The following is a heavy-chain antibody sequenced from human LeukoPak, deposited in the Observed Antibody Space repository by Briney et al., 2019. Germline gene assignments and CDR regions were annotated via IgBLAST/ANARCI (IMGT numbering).Heavy chain of an antibody. J-gene: IGHJ4*02. CDR2: INSSSSYI. CDR3: ARDRSNSEADY. CDR1: GFTFTSYS. Sequence: PGGSLRLSCAASGFTFTSYSLNWVRQAPGKGKGWVSSINSSSSYIYYADPVNGRFTISRDNDNNSLYLQMNSLRAEDTAVYYCARDRSNSEADYWGQGTLVTVSS. D-gene: IGHD1/OR15-1a*01. V-gene: IGHV3-21*01.